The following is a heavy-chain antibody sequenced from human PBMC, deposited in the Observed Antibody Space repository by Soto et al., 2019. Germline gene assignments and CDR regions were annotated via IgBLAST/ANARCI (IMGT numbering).Heavy chain of an antibody. Sequence: LSLTCTVSGGAITAYSWSWIRQPVGEGLQWIGRVYSTGSANYNPSIRSRVTMSVDTSQNEFFLRLSSVTAAYTAVYYCARDEYYDSNNWFDHWGQGILVTVSS. J-gene: IGHJ5*02. V-gene: IGHV4-4*07. D-gene: IGHD3-22*01. CDR2: VYSTGSA. CDR1: GGAITAYS. CDR3: ARDEYYDSNNWFDH.